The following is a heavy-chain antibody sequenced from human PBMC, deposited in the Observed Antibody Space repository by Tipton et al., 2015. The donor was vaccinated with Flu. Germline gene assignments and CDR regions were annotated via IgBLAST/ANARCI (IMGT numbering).Heavy chain of an antibody. J-gene: IGHJ1*01. CDR3: ARSSSWYYEYIRD. CDR1: VGSFSGYY. D-gene: IGHD6-13*01. CDR2: VNHSGSI. Sequence: LRLSCGVKVGSFSGYYWGWSSPSPWKGLEWIGEVNHSGSISYNPSLKSRVTISVDTSKNQFSLILSSVTAADTAVYYCARSSSWYYEYIRDWGQGTLVTVSS. V-gene: IGHV4-34*01.